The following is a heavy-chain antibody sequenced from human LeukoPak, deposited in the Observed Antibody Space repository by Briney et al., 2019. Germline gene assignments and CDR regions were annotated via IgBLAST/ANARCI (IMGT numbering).Heavy chain of an antibody. Sequence: SETLSLTCTVSGGSISSSSYYWGWIRQPPGKGLEWIGSIYYSGSTYYNPSLKSRVTISVDTSKNQFSLKLSSVTAADTAVYYCARVTPPDYDSSGYSDYWGQGTLVTVSS. J-gene: IGHJ4*02. D-gene: IGHD3-22*01. CDR2: IYYSGST. CDR1: GGSISSSSYY. CDR3: ARVTPPDYDSSGYSDY. V-gene: IGHV4-39*07.